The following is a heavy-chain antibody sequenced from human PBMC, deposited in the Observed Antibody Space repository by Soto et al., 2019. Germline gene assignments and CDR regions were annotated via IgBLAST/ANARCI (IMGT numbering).Heavy chain of an antibody. CDR1: GGSISSGGYY. D-gene: IGHD2-15*01. V-gene: IGHV4-31*03. Sequence: SETLSLTCTVSGGSISSGGYYWSWIRQHPGKGLEWIGYIYYRGSTYYNPSLKSRVTISVDTSKNQFSLKPSSVTAADTAVYYCAREGGLVAATPYAFDIWGQGTMVTVSS. J-gene: IGHJ3*02. CDR3: AREGGLVAATPYAFDI. CDR2: IYYRGST.